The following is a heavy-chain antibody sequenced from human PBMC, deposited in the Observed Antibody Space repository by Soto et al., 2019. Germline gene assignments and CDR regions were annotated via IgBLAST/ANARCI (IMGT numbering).Heavy chain of an antibody. D-gene: IGHD3-3*01. J-gene: IGHJ6*02. CDR1: GYTFTGYY. Sequence: GASVKVSCKASGYTFTGYYMHWVRQAPGQGLEWMGWINPNSGGTNYAQKFQGWVTMTRDTSISTAYMELSRLRSDDTAVYYCARGFWSGYSDHYYGMDVWGQGTTVTISS. CDR2: INPNSGGT. CDR3: ARGFWSGYSDHYYGMDV. V-gene: IGHV1-2*04.